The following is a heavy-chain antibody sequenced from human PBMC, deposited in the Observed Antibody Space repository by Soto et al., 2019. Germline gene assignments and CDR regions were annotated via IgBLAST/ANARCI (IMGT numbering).Heavy chain of an antibody. V-gene: IGHV3-73*02. J-gene: IGHJ5*02. Sequence: EVQLVESGGGLVQPGGSLKLSCAASGFSFSDSAMHWVRQASGKGLEWVGRIGSKGQNYATTYAASVKGRFIISTDESKNTAHLQMNSLKTEDTAVYYCTKYSGTSSAPAALGEGTLVTVAS. CDR3: TKYSGTSSAPAA. CDR2: IGSKGQNYAT. D-gene: IGHD1-26*01. CDR1: GFSFSDSA.